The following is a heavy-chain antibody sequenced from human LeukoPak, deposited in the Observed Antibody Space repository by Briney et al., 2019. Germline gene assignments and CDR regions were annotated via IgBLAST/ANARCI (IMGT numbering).Heavy chain of an antibody. Sequence: PGGSLRVSCAASGFTFSSFAMTWVRQAPGKGLEWVSSISGTGSSTYHADSVKGRFTISRDSSKNTLYLQMNSLTAEDTAIYYCARDIYREAAKYYFDYWGQGTLLTVSS. J-gene: IGHJ4*02. CDR1: GFTFSSFA. CDR3: ARDIYREAAKYYFDY. V-gene: IGHV3-23*01. CDR2: ISGTGSST. D-gene: IGHD6-13*01.